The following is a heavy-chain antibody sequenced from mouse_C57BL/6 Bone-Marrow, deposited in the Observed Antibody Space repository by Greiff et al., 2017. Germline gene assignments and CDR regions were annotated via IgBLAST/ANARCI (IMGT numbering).Heavy chain of an antibody. D-gene: IGHD1-1*01. V-gene: IGHV5-12*01. J-gene: IGHJ3*01. CDR2: ISNGGGST. CDR1: GFTFSDYY. Sequence: EVQGVESGGGLVQPGGSLKLSCAASGFTFSDYYMYWVRQTPEKRLEWVAYISNGGGSTYYPDTVKGRFTISRDNAKNTLYLQMSRLKSEDTAMYYCARPYYYGSSGGFAYWGQGTLVTVSA. CDR3: ARPYYYGSSGGFAY.